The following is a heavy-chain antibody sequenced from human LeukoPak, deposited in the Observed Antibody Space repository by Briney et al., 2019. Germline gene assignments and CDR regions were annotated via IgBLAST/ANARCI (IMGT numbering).Heavy chain of an antibody. CDR2: IYTSGST. CDR3: ARERTICSSTSCWGHFDY. D-gene: IGHD2-2*01. Sequence: PSQTLSLTCTVSGGSISSGDYYWSWIRQPPGKGLEWIGRIYTSGSTNYNPSLKSRVTMSVDTSKNQFSLKLSSVTAADTAVYYCARERTICSSTSCWGHFDYWGQGTLVTVSS. CDR1: GGSISSGDYY. J-gene: IGHJ4*02. V-gene: IGHV4-61*02.